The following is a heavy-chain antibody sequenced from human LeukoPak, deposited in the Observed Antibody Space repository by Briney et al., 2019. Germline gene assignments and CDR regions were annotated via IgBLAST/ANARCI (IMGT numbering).Heavy chain of an antibody. CDR2: INHSGST. V-gene: IGHV4-34*01. J-gene: IGHJ2*01. CDR1: GGSFSGYY. D-gene: IGHD3-10*01. Sequence: SETLSLTCAVYGGSFSGYYWSWIRQPPGKGLEWIGEINHSGSTNYNPSLKSRVTISVDTSKNQFSLKLSSVTAADTAVYYCARAGAHRYWYFDLWGRGTLVTVSS. CDR3: ARAGAHRYWYFDL.